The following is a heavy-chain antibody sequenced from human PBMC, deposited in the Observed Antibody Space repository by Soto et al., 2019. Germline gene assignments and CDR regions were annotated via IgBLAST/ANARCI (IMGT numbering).Heavy chain of an antibody. D-gene: IGHD1-1*01. CDR1: GFTFSNFA. V-gene: IGHV3-23*01. Sequence: PGGSLRLSCAASGFTFSNFAMSWVRQAPGKGLEWVSTINKSGGSTYYADSVKGRFTISRDNSKNMLFLQINGLRAEDTAVYYCAKDPPTTGTTFDYWGRGTLVTVSS. J-gene: IGHJ4*02. CDR3: AKDPPTTGTTFDY. CDR2: INKSGGST.